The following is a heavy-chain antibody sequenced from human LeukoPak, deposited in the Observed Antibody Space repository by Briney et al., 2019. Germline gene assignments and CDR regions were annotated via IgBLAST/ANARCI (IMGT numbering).Heavy chain of an antibody. CDR2: IYYSGST. V-gene: IGHV4-39*01. CDR1: GGSISSSSYY. D-gene: IGHD3-3*01. CDR3: AGFYDFWSGYRRSDY. J-gene: IGHJ4*02. Sequence: SETLSLTCTVSGGSISSSSYYWGWIRQPPGKGLEWIGSIYYSGSTYYNPSLKSRVTISVDTSKNQFSLKLSSVTAADTAVYYCAGFYDFWSGYRRSDYWGQGTPVTVSS.